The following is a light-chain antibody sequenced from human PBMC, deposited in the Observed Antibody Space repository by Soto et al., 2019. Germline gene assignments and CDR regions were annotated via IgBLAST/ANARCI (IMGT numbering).Light chain of an antibody. CDR1: QSISSW. CDR3: QQYNSYYYT. Sequence: DIQMTQSPSTLSASVGDRVTITCRASQSISSWLAWYQQKPGKAHKLLIYDASSLESGAPSRFSGSGYGTEFTLTFSSLQPDDFAKYYCQQYNSYYYTFGQGTTLEIK. V-gene: IGKV1-5*01. J-gene: IGKJ2*01. CDR2: DAS.